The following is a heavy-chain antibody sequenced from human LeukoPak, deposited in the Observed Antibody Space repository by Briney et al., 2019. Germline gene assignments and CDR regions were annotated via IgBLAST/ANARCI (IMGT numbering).Heavy chain of an antibody. Sequence: KPSETLSLTCTVSGGSISSYYWSWLRQPPGKGLEWIGYIYYSGSINYNPSLKSQVTISVDTSKNQFSLKLSSVTAADTAVYYCARGGAAAMDYWGQGTLVTVSS. D-gene: IGHD6-13*01. V-gene: IGHV4-59*01. J-gene: IGHJ4*02. CDR2: IYYSGSI. CDR3: ARGGAAAMDY. CDR1: GGSISSYY.